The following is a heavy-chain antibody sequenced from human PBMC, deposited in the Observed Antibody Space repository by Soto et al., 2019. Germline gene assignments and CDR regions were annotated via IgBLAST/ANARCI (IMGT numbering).Heavy chain of an antibody. V-gene: IGHV6-1*01. CDR1: GHSVSSNIAA. Sequence: PSQTLSLTCAISGHSVSSNIAAWHWIRQSPSRGLEWLGRTYYRSKWYKHYAVSVKSRITVNPDTSKNQYALQLNSVTPEDTAVYYCARSGPGGYIGCWGQGTLVTASS. D-gene: IGHD3-22*01. J-gene: IGHJ4*01. CDR2: TYYRSKWYK. CDR3: ARSGPGGYIGC.